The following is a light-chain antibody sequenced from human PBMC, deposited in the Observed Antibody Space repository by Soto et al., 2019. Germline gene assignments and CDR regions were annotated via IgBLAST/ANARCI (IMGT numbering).Light chain of an antibody. CDR1: QSVSSSF. CDR2: GAS. V-gene: IGKV3-20*01. CDR3: PQYDSSPRT. J-gene: IGKJ1*01. Sequence: DIVLTQSPGTLSCSPGERATRSCRSSQSVSSSFLAWYQQKPVQAPRLLIYGASSSATGIPDMFSGSGSGTVFTLTISRLEPEDFAVYYWPQYDSSPRTFGQGNKVEIK.